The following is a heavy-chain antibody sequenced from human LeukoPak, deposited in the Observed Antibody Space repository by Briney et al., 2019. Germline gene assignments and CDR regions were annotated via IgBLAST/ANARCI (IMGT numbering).Heavy chain of an antibody. J-gene: IGHJ4*02. CDR1: GFTFSSYW. D-gene: IGHD3-3*01. V-gene: IGHV3-7*01. Sequence: GGSLRLSCAASGFTFSSYWMSWVRQAPGKGLEWVANIKQDGSEKYYVDSVKGRFTISRDNAKNPLYLQMNSLRAEDTAVYYCARVGITIFGVRRYFDYWGQGTLVTVSS. CDR2: IKQDGSEK. CDR3: ARVGITIFGVRRYFDY.